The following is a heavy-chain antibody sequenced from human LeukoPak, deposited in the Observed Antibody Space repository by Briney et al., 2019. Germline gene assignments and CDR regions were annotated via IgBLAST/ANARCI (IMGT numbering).Heavy chain of an antibody. V-gene: IGHV3-43D*03. Sequence: GGSLRLSCAASGFTFDDYAMHWVRQAPGKGLEWVSLISWDGGSTYYADSVKGRFTISRDNSKNSLYLQMNSLRAEDTALYYCAKDRGSQRVYYFDYWGQGTLVTVSS. J-gene: IGHJ4*02. CDR1: GFTFDDYA. CDR3: AKDRGSQRVYYFDY. D-gene: IGHD3-10*01. CDR2: ISWDGGST.